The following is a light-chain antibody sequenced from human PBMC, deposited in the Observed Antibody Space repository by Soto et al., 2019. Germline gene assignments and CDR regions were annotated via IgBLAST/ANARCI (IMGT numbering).Light chain of an antibody. V-gene: IGLV1-44*01. CDR2: MNN. J-gene: IGLJ2*01. CDR3: AAKDDSLNGVV. CDR1: SSNIGTNT. Sequence: QSVLTQPPSASGTPGQRVTISCSGSSSNIGTNTVNWYQQLPGMAPKLLIYMNNQRPSGVPDRFSGSKSGTSASLAISGLLSDDEADYYCAAKDDSLNGVVFGGGTKLTVL.